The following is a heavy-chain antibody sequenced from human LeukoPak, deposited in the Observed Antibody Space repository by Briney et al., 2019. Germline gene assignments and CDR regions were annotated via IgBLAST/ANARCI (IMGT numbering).Heavy chain of an antibody. V-gene: IGHV3-23*01. D-gene: IGHD3-10*01. Sequence: GGSLRLSCAASGFTFSSYAMSWVRQAPGEGLEGGSAISGSGGSTYYADSVKGRFPISRDNSKNTLYLQMNSLRAEDTAVYYCAKGSRSGSYLFSTFDPWGQGTLVTVSS. CDR2: ISGSGGST. CDR3: AKGSRSGSYLFSTFDP. CDR1: GFTFSSYA. J-gene: IGHJ5*02.